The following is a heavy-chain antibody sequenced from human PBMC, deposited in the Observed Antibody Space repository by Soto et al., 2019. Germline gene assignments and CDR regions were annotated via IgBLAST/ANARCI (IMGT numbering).Heavy chain of an antibody. CDR1: GFTFSSYD. D-gene: IGHD6-13*01. V-gene: IGHV3-13*01. J-gene: IGHJ3*02. CDR2: IGTAGDT. CDR3: ARVRSSSSSWYRDDAFDI. Sequence: GGSLRLSCAASGFTFSSYDMHWVRQATGKGLEWVSAIGTAGDTYYPGSVKVRFTISRENAKNSLYLQMNSLRAGDTAVYYCARVRSSSSSWYRDDAFDIWGQGTMVTVSS.